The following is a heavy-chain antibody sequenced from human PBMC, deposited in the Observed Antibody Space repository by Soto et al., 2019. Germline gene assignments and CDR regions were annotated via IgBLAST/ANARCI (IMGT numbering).Heavy chain of an antibody. D-gene: IGHD5-18*01. CDR2: IFSTDER. Sequence: QVTLKEAGPVLVKPTETLTLTCTVSGFSLSNAKMGVGWIRQPPGKALEALAHIFSTDERSYTTSLTSRLTISKANSKSQAVLTTTHRAPVDTDTYYKARTEDTARVFSRFAYRGQGTLFTVSA. CDR1: GFSLSNAKMG. J-gene: IGHJ4*02. CDR3: ARTEDTARVFSRFAY. V-gene: IGHV2-26*01.